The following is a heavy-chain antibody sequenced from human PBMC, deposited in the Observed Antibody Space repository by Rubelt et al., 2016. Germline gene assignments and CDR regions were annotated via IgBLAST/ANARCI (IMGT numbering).Heavy chain of an antibody. CDR1: GGVFSDHY. J-gene: IGHJ5*02. CDR2: IEYSGAT. CDR3: ARYDGVMGQNDP. V-gene: IGHV4-34*01. D-gene: IGHD2-8*01. Sequence: QVQLQQWGAGLLKPSETLSLTCAVCGGVFSDHYWSWIRQPPGKGLEWIGTIEYSGATYYNPSLKSRVTTFVDTSKNQFSLKLGSVTAADAAVYYCARYDGVMGQNDPWGQGTLVTVSS.